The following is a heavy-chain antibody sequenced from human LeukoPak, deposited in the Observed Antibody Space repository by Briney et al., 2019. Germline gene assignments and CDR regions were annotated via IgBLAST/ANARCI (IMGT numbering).Heavy chain of an antibody. D-gene: IGHD6-13*01. CDR2: INPHSGGT. Sequence: ASVKVSCKASGYTFTGHYMHWLRQAPGQGPEGMGWINPHSGGTNYAQKFQGRVTMTRDTSITTAYMELSRLTSDDTAVYYCARIRIAAAGTSTYLDYWGQGTLVTVSS. CDR3: ARIRIAAAGTSTYLDY. CDR1: GYTFTGHY. V-gene: IGHV1-2*02. J-gene: IGHJ4*02.